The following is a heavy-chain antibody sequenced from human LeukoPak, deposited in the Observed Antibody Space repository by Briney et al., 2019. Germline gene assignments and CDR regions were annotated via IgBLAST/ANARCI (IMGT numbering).Heavy chain of an antibody. CDR3: AKDRYLVLLWFGEAFDI. J-gene: IGHJ3*02. CDR2: INPSGGST. V-gene: IGHV1-46*01. Sequence: GASVKVSCKASEFTFTTYYMHWVRQAPGQGLEWMGIINPSGGSTSYTQKFQGRVTMTRDMSTSTVYMELSSLRSEDTAVYYCAKDRYLVLLWFGEAFDIWGQGTMVTVSS. CDR1: EFTFTTYY. D-gene: IGHD3-10*01.